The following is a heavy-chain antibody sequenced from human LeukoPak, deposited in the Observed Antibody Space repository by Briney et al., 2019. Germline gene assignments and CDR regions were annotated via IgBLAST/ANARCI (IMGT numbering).Heavy chain of an antibody. D-gene: IGHD3-9*01. CDR1: GGSISSGSYY. V-gene: IGHV4-61*02. Sequence: SQTLSLTCTVSGGSISSGSYYWSWIRQPAEKGLEWIGRIYTSGSTNYNPSLKSRATISLDTSKNQFSLKLSSVTAADTAVYYCARERAYYDILPRWFDPWGQGTLVTVSS. CDR3: ARERAYYDILPRWFDP. J-gene: IGHJ5*02. CDR2: IYTSGST.